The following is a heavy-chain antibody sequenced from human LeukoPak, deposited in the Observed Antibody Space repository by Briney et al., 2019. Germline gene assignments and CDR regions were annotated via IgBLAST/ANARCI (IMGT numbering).Heavy chain of an antibody. D-gene: IGHD4-11*01. V-gene: IGHV3-23*01. CDR3: AKGRAATSRWRFDY. Sequence: GRSLRLSCAASGFTFSNYAMNWVRQAPGKGLEWVSSITDSGGSTNYADSVQGRFTISRDNSKNTLYLQLNSLRAEDTAIYYCAKGRAATSRWRFDYWGQGTLVTVSS. CDR2: ITDSGGST. CDR1: GFTFSNYA. J-gene: IGHJ4*02.